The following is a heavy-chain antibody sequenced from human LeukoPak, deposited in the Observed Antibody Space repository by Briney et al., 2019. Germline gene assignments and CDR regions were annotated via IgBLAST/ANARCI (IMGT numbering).Heavy chain of an antibody. CDR3: AREGYCTNGVCYSGLGY. Sequence: GASVKVSCKASGYTFTGYYMHWVRQAPGQGLEWMGWIYPNSGGTNYAQKFQGWVTTTRDTSISTAYMELSRLRSDDTAVYYCAREGYCTNGVCYSGLGYWGQGTLVTVSS. V-gene: IGHV1-2*04. D-gene: IGHD2-8*01. CDR2: IYPNSGGT. CDR1: GYTFTGYY. J-gene: IGHJ4*02.